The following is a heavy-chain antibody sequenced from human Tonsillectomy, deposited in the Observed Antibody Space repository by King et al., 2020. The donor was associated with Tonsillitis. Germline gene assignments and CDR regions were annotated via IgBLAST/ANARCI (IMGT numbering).Heavy chain of an antibody. CDR2: ISYDGSNK. D-gene: IGHD5-18*01. V-gene: IGHV3-30*04. CDR1: GFTFNSYA. Sequence: VQLVESGGGVVQPGRSLRLSCAASGFTFNSYAMHWVRQAPGKGLEWVAVISYDGSNKYYADSVKGRFTISRDNSKNTLYLQMNSLRPEDTAVYYCATASVPYSYAPFDYWGQGTLVTVSS. CDR3: ATASVPYSYAPFDY. J-gene: IGHJ4*02.